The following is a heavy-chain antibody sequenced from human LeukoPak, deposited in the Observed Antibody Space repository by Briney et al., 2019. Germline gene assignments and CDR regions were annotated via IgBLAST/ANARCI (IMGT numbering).Heavy chain of an antibody. J-gene: IGHJ3*02. CDR1: GGPISSGSYY. D-gene: IGHD6-19*01. CDR2: IHSSGST. Sequence: SETLSLTCTVSGGPISSGSYYWNWVRQPAGTGLEWIGRIHSSGSTNYNFSLKSRVTISVDTSKNQFSLKLSSVTAADTAVYYCARDPHGWPHDAFDIWGQGTMVTVSS. V-gene: IGHV4-61*02. CDR3: ARDPHGWPHDAFDI.